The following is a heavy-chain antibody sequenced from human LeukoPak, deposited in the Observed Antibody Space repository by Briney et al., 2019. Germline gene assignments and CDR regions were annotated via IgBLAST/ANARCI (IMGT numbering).Heavy chain of an antibody. V-gene: IGHV1-2*02. CDR3: ARDPGIAAAGTIYYYYYMDV. CDR2: INPNSGGT. CDR1: GYTFIGYY. J-gene: IGHJ6*03. Sequence: ASVKVSCKASGYTFIGYYMHWVRQAPGQGLEWMGWINPNSGGTNYAQKFQGRVTMTRDTSISTAYMELSRLRSDDTAVYYCARDPGIAAAGTIYYYYYMDVWGKGTTVTVSS. D-gene: IGHD6-13*01.